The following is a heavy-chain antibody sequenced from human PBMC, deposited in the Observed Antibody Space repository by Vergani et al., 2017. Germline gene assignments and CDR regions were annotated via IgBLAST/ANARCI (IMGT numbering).Heavy chain of an antibody. CDR3: ARERNAYYDFWSGYYTQYYFDY. CDR1: GFTFDDYG. Sequence: EVQLVESGGGVVRPGGSLRLSCAASGFTFDDYGMSWVRQAPGKGLEWVSGINWNGGSTGYADSVKGRFTISRDNATNSLYLQMNSLRAEDTALYYCARERNAYYDFWSGYYTQYYFDYWGQGTLVTVSS. V-gene: IGHV3-20*04. J-gene: IGHJ4*02. CDR2: INWNGGST. D-gene: IGHD3-3*01.